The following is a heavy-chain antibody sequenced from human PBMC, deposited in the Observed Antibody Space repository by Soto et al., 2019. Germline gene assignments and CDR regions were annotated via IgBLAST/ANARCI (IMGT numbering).Heavy chain of an antibody. Sequence: QVQLQESGPGLVKPSQTLSLTCTVSGGSISSGGYYWSWIRQHPGKGLEWIGYIYYSGSTYYNPSRKSRVTISVDTSKTQFSLKLNSVTAADTAVYYCARSSTSANYFDYWGQGTLVTVSS. D-gene: IGHD2-2*01. V-gene: IGHV4-31*03. CDR1: GGSISSGGYY. CDR3: ARSSTSANYFDY. CDR2: IYYSGST. J-gene: IGHJ4*02.